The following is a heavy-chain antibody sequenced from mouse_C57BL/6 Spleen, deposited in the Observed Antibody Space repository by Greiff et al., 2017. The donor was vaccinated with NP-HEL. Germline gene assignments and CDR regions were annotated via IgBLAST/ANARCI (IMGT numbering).Heavy chain of an antibody. D-gene: IGHD2-12*01. CDR3: AALYYCYRGFALAY. V-gene: IGHV1-9*01. CDR2: IFPGSGST. Sequence: QVQLQQSGAELMKPGASVKLSCKASGYTFTGYWMDWVKQRPGHGLEWIGEIFPGSGSTNYNEKFKGKATLTADTSSNTAYMQLSSLATEDSAIYDCAALYYCYRGFALAYWGQGTSVTVSA. CDR1: GYTFTGYW. J-gene: IGHJ4*01.